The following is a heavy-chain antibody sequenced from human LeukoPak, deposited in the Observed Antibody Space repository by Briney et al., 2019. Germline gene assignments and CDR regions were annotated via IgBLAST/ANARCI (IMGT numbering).Heavy chain of an antibody. D-gene: IGHD1-26*01. CDR3: ARSFLGDWYFDL. J-gene: IGHJ2*01. Sequence: SETLSLTCTVSGGSISSYYWSWIPQPPGMGLEWIGYIYYSGSTNYNPSLKNRVTISVDTSKDQFSLRLTSVTAADTAMYYCARSFLGDWYFDLWGRGTLVTVSS. CDR1: GGSISSYY. CDR2: IYYSGST. V-gene: IGHV4-59*01.